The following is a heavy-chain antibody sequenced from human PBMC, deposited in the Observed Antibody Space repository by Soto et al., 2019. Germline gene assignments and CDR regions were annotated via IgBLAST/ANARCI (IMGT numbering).Heavy chain of an antibody. Sequence: PSETLSLTCTVSDGSISTYYWSWIRQPAGKELEWIGHVFTSGTTNYTPSLKSRVSMSLDTAKNQFSLKLSSVTAADTAVYYCARGGKETTTRGYYYYGMDVWGQGTTVTVSS. CDR2: VFTSGTT. V-gene: IGHV4-4*07. CDR1: DGSISTYY. D-gene: IGHD1-1*01. J-gene: IGHJ6*02. CDR3: ARGGKETTTRGYYYYGMDV.